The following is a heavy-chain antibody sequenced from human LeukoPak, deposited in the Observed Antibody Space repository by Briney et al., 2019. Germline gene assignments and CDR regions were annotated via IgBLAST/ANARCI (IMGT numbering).Heavy chain of an antibody. Sequence: GGSLRLSCAASEFTFASYWMSWVRQPPGKGLEWVANIKEDGSQKYYVDSLKGRFTISRDNAKNSLYLQMNSLRAEDTALYYCARDTNGDSGAGAFDIWGQGTMVTVSS. CDR3: ARDTNGDSGAGAFDI. V-gene: IGHV3-7*03. J-gene: IGHJ3*02. CDR2: IKEDGSQK. CDR1: EFTFASYW. D-gene: IGHD4-17*01.